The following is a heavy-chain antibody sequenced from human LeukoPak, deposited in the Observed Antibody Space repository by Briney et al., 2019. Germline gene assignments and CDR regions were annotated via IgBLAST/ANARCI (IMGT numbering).Heavy chain of an antibody. V-gene: IGHV4-34*01. CDR1: GGSFSGYY. Sequence: SETLSLTCAVYGGSFSGYYWSWIRQPPGKGREWIGEINHSGSTNYYPSLKSRVTISVDTSKNQFSLKLSSVTAADTAVYYCARDWDLFGWYSRDYWGQGTLVTVSS. J-gene: IGHJ4*02. CDR3: ARDWDLFGWYSRDY. D-gene: IGHD6-19*01. CDR2: INHSGST.